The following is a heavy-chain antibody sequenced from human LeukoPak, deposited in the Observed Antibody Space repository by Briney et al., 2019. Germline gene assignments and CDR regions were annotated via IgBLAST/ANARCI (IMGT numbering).Heavy chain of an antibody. CDR3: ARVRDGYNDAYDI. Sequence: ASVKVSCKASGYTFTGYYMHWVRQAPGQGLEWMGWINPNSGGTNYAQKFQGRVTMTRDTSISTAYMELSRLRSDDTTVYYCARVRDGYNDAYDIWGQGTMVTVPS. V-gene: IGHV1-2*02. CDR1: GYTFTGYY. D-gene: IGHD5-24*01. J-gene: IGHJ3*02. CDR2: INPNSGGT.